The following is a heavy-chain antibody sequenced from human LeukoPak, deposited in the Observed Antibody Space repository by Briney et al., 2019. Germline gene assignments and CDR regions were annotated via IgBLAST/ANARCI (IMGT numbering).Heavy chain of an antibody. V-gene: IGHV3-23*01. J-gene: IGHJ4*02. CDR3: AKGASGSYTTYFFDY. D-gene: IGHD1-26*01. Sequence: GGSLRLSCAGSGFTFSSYAMSWVRQSPGKGLEWVSGLSSSGESTYYADSVKGRFTISRDNSKNTLYLQMNSLRAEDTAVYHCAKGASGSYTTYFFDYWGQGILVTVSS. CDR1: GFTFSSYA. CDR2: LSSSGEST.